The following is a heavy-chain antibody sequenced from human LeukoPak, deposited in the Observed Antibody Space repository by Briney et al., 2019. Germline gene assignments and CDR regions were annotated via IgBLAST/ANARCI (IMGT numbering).Heavy chain of an antibody. J-gene: IGHJ4*02. CDR3: ARAGCTNGACYLDY. CDR1: GFTFSSYD. V-gene: IGHV3-48*03. D-gene: IGHD2-8*01. CDR2: ISSSGGTI. Sequence: PGGSMRLSCATAGFTFSSYDMNWVRQAPGKGLEWVSYISSSGGTIYYADSVKGRFTISRDNARNSLYLQMNSLRAEDTAVYHCARAGCTNGACYLDYWGQGTLVTVSS.